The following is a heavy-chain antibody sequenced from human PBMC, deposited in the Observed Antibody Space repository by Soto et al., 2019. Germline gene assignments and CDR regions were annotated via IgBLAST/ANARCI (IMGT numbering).Heavy chain of an antibody. CDR1: GGSISSGGYS. V-gene: IGHV4-30-2*01. Sequence: PSETLSLTCAVSGGSISSGGYSWSWIRQPPGKGLEWIGYIYHGESTYYNPSLKSRVTISVDRSKNQFSLQLRSVTAADTAVYYCARAEGGIFEYWGQGTLVTVSS. CDR3: ARAEGGIFEY. CDR2: IYHGEST. J-gene: IGHJ4*02.